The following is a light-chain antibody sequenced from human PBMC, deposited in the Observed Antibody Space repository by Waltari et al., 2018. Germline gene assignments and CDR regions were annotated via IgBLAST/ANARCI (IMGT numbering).Light chain of an antibody. V-gene: IGKV1-5*03. CDR1: QSISSW. CDR2: KAS. CDR3: QQYNSAPWT. Sequence: DIQMTHSPSTRSAFEGTRFPTTCRASQSISSWLAWYQQKPGKAPKLLIYKASSLESGVPSRFSGSGSGTEFTLTISSLQPDDFATYYCQQYNSAPWTFGQGTKVEIK. J-gene: IGKJ1*01.